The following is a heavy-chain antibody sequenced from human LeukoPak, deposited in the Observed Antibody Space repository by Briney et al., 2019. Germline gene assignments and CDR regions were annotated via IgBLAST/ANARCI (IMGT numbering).Heavy chain of an antibody. CDR3: ARGLGRGSWYTDY. Sequence: SETLSLTCALYGESFSVYYWSWLPHPPEEGLEWIGVIVHRGGTNYNPSLKSRVTISVDTSKNQFSLKLSSVSAADTAVYYCARGLGRGSWYTDYWGQGTLVTVSS. D-gene: IGHD6-13*01. CDR1: GESFSVYY. J-gene: IGHJ4*02. V-gene: IGHV4-34*01. CDR2: IVHRGGT.